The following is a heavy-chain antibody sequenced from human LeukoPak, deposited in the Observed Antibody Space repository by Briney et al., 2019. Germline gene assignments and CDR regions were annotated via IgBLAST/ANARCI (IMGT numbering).Heavy chain of an antibody. CDR2: ISWNSGSI. V-gene: IGHV3-9*03. D-gene: IGHD5-18*01. CDR3: ARGDTAMVTGYFDY. Sequence: GRSLRLSCAASGFTFDDYAMHWVRQAPGKGLEWVSGISWNSGSIGYADSAKGRFTISRDNAKNSLYLQMNSLRAEDMALYYCARGDTAMVTGYFDYWGQGTLVTVSS. CDR1: GFTFDDYA. J-gene: IGHJ4*02.